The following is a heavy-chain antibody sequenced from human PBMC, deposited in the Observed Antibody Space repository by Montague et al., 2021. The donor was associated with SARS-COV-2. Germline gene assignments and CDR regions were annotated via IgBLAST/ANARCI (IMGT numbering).Heavy chain of an antibody. V-gene: IGHV6-1*01. J-gene: IGHJ5*02. CDR1: GDSVSSNSAA. D-gene: IGHD2-8*01. CDR2: TYYRSKWYN. Sequence: CAISGDSVSSNSAAWNWIRQSPSRGLEWLGRTYYRSKWYNDYAVSVKSRITIDPDTSKNQFSLQLNSVTPEDTAVYYCARDDPYCTNGVCYTGYWFDPWGEGTLVTVPS. CDR3: ARDDPYCTNGVCYTGYWFDP.